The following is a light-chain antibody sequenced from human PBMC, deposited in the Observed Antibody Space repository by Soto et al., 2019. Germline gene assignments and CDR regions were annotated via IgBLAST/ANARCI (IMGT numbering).Light chain of an antibody. V-gene: IGKV3-20*01. CDR1: RDVNSGL. CDR2: GAS. J-gene: IGKJ5*01. Sequence: IVLTQSPGTLSLSLGERATLSCMASRDVNSGLLAWYQQKPGQAPRLLIYGASSRATGIPDRFSGSGSGTDFTLTISRLEPEDFALYHCQQYGSATITFGQGTRLEIK. CDR3: QQYGSATIT.